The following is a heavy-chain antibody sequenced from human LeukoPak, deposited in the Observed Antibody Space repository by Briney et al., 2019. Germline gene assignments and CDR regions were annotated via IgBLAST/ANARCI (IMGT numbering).Heavy chain of an antibody. V-gene: IGHV4-30-4*08. Sequence: PSETLSLTCAVYGGSFSGYYWSWIRQPPGKGLEWIGYIYYSGSTYYNPSLKSRVTISVDTSKNQFSLKLSSVTAADTAVYYCARGEAVAGWYFDLWGRGTLVTVSS. J-gene: IGHJ2*01. CDR3: ARGEAVAGWYFDL. D-gene: IGHD6-19*01. CDR1: GGSFSGYY. CDR2: IYYSGST.